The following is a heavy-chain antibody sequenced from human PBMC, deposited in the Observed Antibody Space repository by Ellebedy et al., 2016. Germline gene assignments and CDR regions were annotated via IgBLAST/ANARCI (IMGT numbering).Heavy chain of an antibody. D-gene: IGHD6-13*01. V-gene: IGHV3-74*01. CDR1: GFTFSSYW. Sequence: GGSLRLSCAASGFTFSSYWMHWVRQAPGKGLVWVSRINSDGSSTRYADSVKGRFTISRDNAKNTLYLQMNSLRAEDTAVYYCVRDVSATAVLDYWGQGTLVTVSS. CDR3: VRDVSATAVLDY. J-gene: IGHJ4*02. CDR2: INSDGSST.